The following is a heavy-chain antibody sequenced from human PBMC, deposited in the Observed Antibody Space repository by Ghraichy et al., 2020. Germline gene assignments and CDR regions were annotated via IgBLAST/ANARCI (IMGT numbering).Heavy chain of an antibody. D-gene: IGHD1-26*01. V-gene: IGHV4-4*09. J-gene: IGHJ4*02. CDR1: GGSISRYY. CDR2: IYTSGST. Sequence: SETLSLTCTVSGGSISRYYWNWIRQPPGKGLEWIGYIYTSGSTNYNPSLKSRVTISVDTSKKQFSLKLTSVTAADTAAYYCARLEFPAFYSGSYYGFFDYWGQGTLVTVSS. CDR3: ARLEFPAFYSGSYYGFFDY.